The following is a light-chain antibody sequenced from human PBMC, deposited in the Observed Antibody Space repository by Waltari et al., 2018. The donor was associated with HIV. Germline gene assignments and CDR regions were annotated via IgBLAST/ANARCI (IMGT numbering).Light chain of an antibody. J-gene: IGLJ2*01. CDR2: EVS. V-gene: IGLV2-23*02. Sequence: QSALTQPASVSGSPGQSITISCIGTSSDVGSFNLFSWYQHHPDKAPKLVIYEVSKRPSGISNRFSGSKSGNTASLTISGLQAEDEADYYCCSYAGTSTFVFGGGTKLTVL. CDR3: CSYAGTSTFV. CDR1: SSDVGSFNL.